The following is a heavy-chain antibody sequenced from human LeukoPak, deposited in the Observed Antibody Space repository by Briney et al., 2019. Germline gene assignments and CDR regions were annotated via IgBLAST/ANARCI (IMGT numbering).Heavy chain of an antibody. CDR2: ISYDGSNQ. Sequence: PGGSLRLSCAASGFGFSFSTYTMHWVGQAPGKGLDWVAIISYDGSNQYYADSVEGRFTISRDTSKNTLYLQMNSLRAEDTAVYYCARDGCSGSTCHNFRYWGRGTLVTVSS. CDR3: ARDGCSGSTCHNFRY. D-gene: IGHD2-15*01. V-gene: IGHV3-30-3*01. J-gene: IGHJ4*02. CDR1: GFGFSFSTYT.